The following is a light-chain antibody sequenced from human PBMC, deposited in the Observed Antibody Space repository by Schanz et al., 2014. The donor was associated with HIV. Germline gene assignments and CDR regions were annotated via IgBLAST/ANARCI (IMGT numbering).Light chain of an antibody. J-gene: IGLJ7*01. Sequence: QSVLTQPPSASGTPGQRVTISCSGTSSNIGSNTVNWYQQFPGAAPKLLIYNTHQRPSGVTDRFSGSKSGTSASLTISGLQSEDEADYYCAAWDVLLNGPVFGGGTQLTVL. CDR1: SSNIGSNT. V-gene: IGLV1-44*01. CDR2: NTH. CDR3: AAWDVLLNGPV.